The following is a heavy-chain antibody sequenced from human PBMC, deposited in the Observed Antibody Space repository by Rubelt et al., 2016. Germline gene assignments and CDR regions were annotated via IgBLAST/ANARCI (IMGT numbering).Heavy chain of an antibody. V-gene: IGHV3-7*04. D-gene: IGHD3-9*01. CDR3: ARGAVLRYFDLDVSYFDY. Sequence: DCLKGRVTISRDNAKNSLYLQMNSLRAEDTAVSYCARGAVLRYFDLDVSYFDYWGQGTLVTVSS. J-gene: IGHJ4*02.